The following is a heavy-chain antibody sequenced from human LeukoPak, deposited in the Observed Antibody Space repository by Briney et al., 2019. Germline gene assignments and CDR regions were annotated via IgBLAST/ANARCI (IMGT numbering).Heavy chain of an antibody. Sequence: GGSLRLSCAASGFTVSSNYMSWVRQAPGKGLEWVSVVYSGGSTYYADSVKGRFTISRDNSKNTLYLQMNSLRAEDTAVYYCARVIGSAGYGMDVWGQGTTVTVSS. V-gene: IGHV3-53*01. CDR1: GFTVSSNY. CDR2: VYSGGST. CDR3: ARVIGSAGYGMDV. D-gene: IGHD3-22*01. J-gene: IGHJ6*02.